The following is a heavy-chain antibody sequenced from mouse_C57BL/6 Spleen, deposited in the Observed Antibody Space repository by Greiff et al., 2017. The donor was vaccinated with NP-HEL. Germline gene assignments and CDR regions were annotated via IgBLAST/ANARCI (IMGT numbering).Heavy chain of an antibody. V-gene: IGHV1-55*01. D-gene: IGHD2-4*01. J-gene: IGHJ3*01. Sequence: QVHVKQSGAELVKPGASVKMSCKASGYTFTSYWITWVKQRPGQGLEWIGDIYPGSGSTNYNEKFKSKATLTVDTSSSTAYMQLSSLTSEDSAVYYCAREDDYDGGAWFAYWGQGTLVTVSA. CDR1: GYTFTSYW. CDR3: AREDDYDGGAWFAY. CDR2: IYPGSGST.